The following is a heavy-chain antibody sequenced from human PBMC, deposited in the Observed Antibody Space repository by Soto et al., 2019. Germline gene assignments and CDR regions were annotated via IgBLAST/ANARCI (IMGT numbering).Heavy chain of an antibody. CDR2: IYWDDDK. CDR3: AHSPYSSSSYYSDY. V-gene: IGHV2-5*02. Sequence: QITLKESGPTLVKPTQTLTLTCTFSGFSLSTSGVGVGWIRQPPGKALEWLALIYWDDDKRDSPFLKSRLTITKDTSKNQVVLTTTNMDPVDTAPSYCAHSPYSSSSYYSDYWGQGTLVPVSS. CDR1: GFSLSTSGVG. J-gene: IGHJ4*02. D-gene: IGHD6-6*01.